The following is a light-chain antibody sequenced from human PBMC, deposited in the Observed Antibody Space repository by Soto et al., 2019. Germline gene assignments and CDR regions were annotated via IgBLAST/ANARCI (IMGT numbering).Light chain of an antibody. V-gene: IGLV1-44*01. CDR2: SNS. J-gene: IGLJ3*02. CDR1: SSNIGSNT. Sequence: QSVLTQPPSASGTPGQRVTISCSGSSSNIGSNTVNWYQQLPGTAPKLLIYSNSQRPSGVPDRFSGAKSGTSASPAISGVQYEDEADYYYAAWDGSLSGLVFGGGTKLTVL. CDR3: AAWDGSLSGLV.